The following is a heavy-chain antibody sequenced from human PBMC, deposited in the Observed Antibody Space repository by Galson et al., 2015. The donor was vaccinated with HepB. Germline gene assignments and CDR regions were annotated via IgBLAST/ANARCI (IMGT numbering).Heavy chain of an antibody. J-gene: IGHJ6*02. CDR3: ARDMRTTAYYYYDMDV. D-gene: IGHD4-17*01. Sequence: SVKVSCKASGYTFTSYYIHWVRQAPGQGLEWMGIIIPSSGSPNYAQKFQDRVAMTRDTSTSTVYMELSSLRSEDTAVYYCARDMRTTAYYYYDMDVWGQGTTVTVSS. CDR2: IIPSSGSP. V-gene: IGHV1-46*01. CDR1: GYTFTSYY.